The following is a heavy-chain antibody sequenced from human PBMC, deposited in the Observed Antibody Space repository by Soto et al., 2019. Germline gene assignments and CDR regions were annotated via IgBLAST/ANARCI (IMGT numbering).Heavy chain of an antibody. CDR2: IHSSGTT. CDR1: SGSINSFY. D-gene: IGHD1-7*01. Sequence: PSETLSLTCTVSSGSINSFYWAWMRQPAGKGLEWIGRIHSSGTTNYNPSLSSRVTMSVDPSKNQFSLRLTSVTAADTAVYYCARDRIIGTSYSDYWGQGILATVSS. V-gene: IGHV4-4*07. J-gene: IGHJ4*02. CDR3: ARDRIIGTSYSDY.